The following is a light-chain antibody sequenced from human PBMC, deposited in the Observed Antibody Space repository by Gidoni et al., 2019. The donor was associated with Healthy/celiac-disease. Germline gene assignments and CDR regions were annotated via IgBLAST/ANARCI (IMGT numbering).Light chain of an antibody. CDR2: WAS. V-gene: IGKV4-1*01. CDR3: QQYYSTPLT. CDR1: QSVLYSSNNKNY. Sequence: DIVMTQSPDSLAVSLGERATINCKSSQSVLYSSNNKNYLAWYQQKPGQPPKLLIYWASTRESGVPDRVSGSGSGTDFTLTISSPQAEDVAVYYCQQYYSTPLTFXGXTKVEIK. J-gene: IGKJ4*01.